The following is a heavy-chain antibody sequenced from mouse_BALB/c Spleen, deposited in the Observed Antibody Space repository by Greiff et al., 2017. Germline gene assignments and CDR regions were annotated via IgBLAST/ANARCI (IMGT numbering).Heavy chain of an antibody. J-gene: IGHJ4*01. CDR2: ISSGGGNT. Sequence: EVQRVESGGGLVKPGGSLKLSCAASGFTFSSYTMSWVRQTPEKRLEWVATISSGGGNTYYPDSVKGRFTISRDNAKNNLYLQMSSLRSEDTALYYCARYRYDWGYAMDYWGQGTSVTVSS. CDR3: ARYRYDWGYAMDY. V-gene: IGHV5-9*03. D-gene: IGHD2-14*01. CDR1: GFTFSSYT.